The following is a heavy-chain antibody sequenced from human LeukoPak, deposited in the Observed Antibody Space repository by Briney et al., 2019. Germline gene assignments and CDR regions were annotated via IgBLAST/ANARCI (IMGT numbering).Heavy chain of an antibody. J-gene: IGHJ4*02. V-gene: IGHV3-7*02. D-gene: IGHD6-19*01. CDR3: ARKIAVADYFDY. Sequence: GSLSLSCAASGFTFSSYWMSWVRQAPGKGLEWVANIKQDGSEKYYVDSVKGRFTISRDNAKNSLYLQMNSLRAEDTAVYYCARKIAVADYFDYWGQGTLVTVSS. CDR2: IKQDGSEK. CDR1: GFTFSSYW.